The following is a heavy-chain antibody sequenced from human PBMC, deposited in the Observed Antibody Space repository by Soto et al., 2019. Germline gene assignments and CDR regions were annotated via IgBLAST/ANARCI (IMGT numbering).Heavy chain of an antibody. Sequence: PSETLSLTCTVSGGSISSYYWSWIRQPPGKGLEWIGYIYYSGSTNYNPSLKSRVTLSVDTSKNQFSLKLSSVTAADTAVYYCARGNGYYGSGSSYNWFDPWGQGTLVTVSS. CDR1: GGSISSYY. CDR2: IYYSGST. V-gene: IGHV4-59*08. D-gene: IGHD3-10*01. J-gene: IGHJ5*02. CDR3: ARGNGYYGSGSSYNWFDP.